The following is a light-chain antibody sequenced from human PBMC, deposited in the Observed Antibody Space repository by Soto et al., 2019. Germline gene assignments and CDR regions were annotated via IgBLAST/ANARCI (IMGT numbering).Light chain of an antibody. CDR3: QQTYSSPLT. CDR1: QSISSY. CDR2: SAS. Sequence: DIHMTQSPSSLSASVGDRVTITCRASQSISSYLNWYQQKPGKAPKLLIYSASSLQRGVPSRFSGSGSGTDFTLTISSLQPEDFATYYWQQTYSSPLTFGSGTKVDIK. V-gene: IGKV1-39*01. J-gene: IGKJ4*01.